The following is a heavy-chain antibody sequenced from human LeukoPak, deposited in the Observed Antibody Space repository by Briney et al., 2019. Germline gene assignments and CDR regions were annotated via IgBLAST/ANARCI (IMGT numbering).Heavy chain of an antibody. CDR1: GFTFSDYY. Sequence: GGSLRLSYASSGFTFSDYYMSWIRQAPGKGLEWVSYISSSGSTIYYADSVKGRFTISRDNAKNSLYLQMNSLRAEDTAVYYCARGGYCSSTSCPDDAFDIWGQGTMVTVSS. D-gene: IGHD2-2*01. J-gene: IGHJ3*02. CDR2: ISSSGSTI. V-gene: IGHV3-11*04. CDR3: ARGGYCSSTSCPDDAFDI.